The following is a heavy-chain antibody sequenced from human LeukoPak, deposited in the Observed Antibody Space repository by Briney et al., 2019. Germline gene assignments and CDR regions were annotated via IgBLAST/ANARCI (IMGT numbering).Heavy chain of an antibody. V-gene: IGHV1-18*01. CDR3: ARAVYSSSSYYYYYYYMDV. CDR1: GYTFTSYG. CDR2: ISAYNGNT. D-gene: IGHD6-13*01. Sequence: ASVKVSCKASGYTFTSYGISWVRQAPGQGLEWMGWISAYNGNTNYAQKLQGRVTMTTDTSTSTAYMELRSLRSDDTAVYYCARAVYSSSSYYYYYYYMDVWGKGTTVTASS. J-gene: IGHJ6*03.